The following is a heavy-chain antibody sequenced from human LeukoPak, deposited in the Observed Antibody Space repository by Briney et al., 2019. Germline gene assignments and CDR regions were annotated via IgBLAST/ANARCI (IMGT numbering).Heavy chain of an antibody. CDR2: IYYSGST. V-gene: IGHV4-39*01. CDR3: ARLNGDYPVYFDY. CDR1: GGSLSSSSYY. J-gene: IGHJ4*02. Sequence: SETLSLTCTVSGGSLSSSSYYWGWIRQPPGKGLEWIGSIYYSGSTYYNPSLKSRVTISVDTSKNQFCLKLSSVTAADTAVYYCARLNGDYPVYFDYWGQGTLVTVSS. D-gene: IGHD4-17*01.